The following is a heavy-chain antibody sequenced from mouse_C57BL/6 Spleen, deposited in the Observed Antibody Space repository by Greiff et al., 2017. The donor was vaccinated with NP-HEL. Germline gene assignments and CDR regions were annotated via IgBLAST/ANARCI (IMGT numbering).Heavy chain of an antibody. Sequence: QVQLQQPGAELVMPGASVKLSCKASGYTFTSYWMHWVKQRPGQGLDWIGEIDPSDSYTNYNQKFKGKSTLTVDKSSSTAYMQLSSLTSEDSAVYYCATGYFDVWGTGTTVTVSS. CDR1: GYTFTSYW. J-gene: IGHJ1*03. CDR3: ATGYFDV. V-gene: IGHV1-69*01. CDR2: IDPSDSYT.